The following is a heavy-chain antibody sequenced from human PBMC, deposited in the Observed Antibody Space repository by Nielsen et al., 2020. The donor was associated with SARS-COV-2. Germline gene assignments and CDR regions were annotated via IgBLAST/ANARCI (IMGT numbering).Heavy chain of an antibody. CDR2: ISSSGSTI. D-gene: IGHD3-16*02. CDR1: GFTFSSYE. J-gene: IGHJ4*02. CDR3: ARDMGDYVWGSYRYSWYFDY. V-gene: IGHV3-48*03. Sequence: GESLKISCAASGFTFSSYEMNWVRQAPGKGLEWVSYISSSGSTIYYADSVKGRFTISRDNAKNSLYLQMNSLGAEDTAVYYCARDMGDYVWGSYRYSWYFDYWGQGTLVTVSS.